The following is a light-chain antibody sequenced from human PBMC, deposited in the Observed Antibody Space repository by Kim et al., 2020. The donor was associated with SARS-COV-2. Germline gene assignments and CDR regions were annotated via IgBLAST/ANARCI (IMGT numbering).Light chain of an antibody. J-gene: IGLJ3*02. Sequence: SYELTQPLSVSVALGQTARITCGADNIGGKDVHWYQQKSGQAPVVVIYRDAKRPSGIPDRFSGSNSGNTATLTITSAQVGDEADYYCQVWDSRTVVFGGGTKLTVL. V-gene: IGLV3-9*01. CDR1: NIGGKD. CDR3: QVWDSRTVV. CDR2: RDA.